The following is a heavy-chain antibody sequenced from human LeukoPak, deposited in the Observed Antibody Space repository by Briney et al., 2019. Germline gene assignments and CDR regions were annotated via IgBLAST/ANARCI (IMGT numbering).Heavy chain of an antibody. Sequence: SETLSLTCAVYGGSFSGYYWSWIRQPPGKGLEWIGEINHSGSTNYNPSLKSRVTISVDTSKNQFSLKLSSVTAADTAVYYCARGRIAVWGSYRHQLDYWGQGTLVTVSS. J-gene: IGHJ4*02. V-gene: IGHV4-34*01. D-gene: IGHD3-16*02. CDR1: GGSFSGYY. CDR3: ARGRIAVWGSYRHQLDY. CDR2: INHSGST.